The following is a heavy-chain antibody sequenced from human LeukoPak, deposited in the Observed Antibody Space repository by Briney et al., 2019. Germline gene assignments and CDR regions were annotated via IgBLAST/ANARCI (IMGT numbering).Heavy chain of an antibody. Sequence: GGSLRLSCAASGFTFSSYWMSWVRQAPGKGLEWVVNIKQDGSEKYYVDSVKGRFTISRDNAKNSLYLQMNSLRAEDTAIYYCARDNLAAAGDDNFDIWGQGTMVTVSS. CDR3: ARDNLAAAGDDNFDI. CDR1: GFTFSSYW. J-gene: IGHJ3*02. V-gene: IGHV3-7*01. D-gene: IGHD6-13*01. CDR2: IKQDGSEK.